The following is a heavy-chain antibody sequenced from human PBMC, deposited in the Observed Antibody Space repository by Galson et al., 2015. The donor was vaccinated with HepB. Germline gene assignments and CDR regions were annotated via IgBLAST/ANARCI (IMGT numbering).Heavy chain of an antibody. CDR3: ARDRYDFWSGYYLDV. D-gene: IGHD3-3*01. J-gene: IGHJ6*02. CDR2: VSAYNLNT. Sequence: SVKVSCKASGYTFTNFGISWVRQGPGQGLEWLGWVSAYNLNTKYAQNLQGRVTMTTDTSTSTAYMELRSPRSDDTAVYYCARDRYDFWSGYYLDVWGQGTTVTVSS. CDR1: GYTFTNFG. V-gene: IGHV1-18*01.